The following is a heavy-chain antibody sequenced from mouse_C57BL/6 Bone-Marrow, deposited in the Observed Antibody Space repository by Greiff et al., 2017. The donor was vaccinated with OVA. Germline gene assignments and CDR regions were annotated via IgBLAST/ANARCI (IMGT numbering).Heavy chain of an antibody. V-gene: IGHV5-6*01. CDR3: ARRGYRDY. Sequence: VQLQESGGDLVKPGGSLKLSCAASGFTFSSYGMSWVRQTPDKRLEWVATISSGGSYTYYPDSVKGRFTISRDNAKNTLYLQMSSLKSEDTAMYYCARRGYRDYWGQGTSVTVSS. CDR2: ISSGGSYT. CDR1: GFTFSSYG. D-gene: IGHD2-2*01. J-gene: IGHJ4*01.